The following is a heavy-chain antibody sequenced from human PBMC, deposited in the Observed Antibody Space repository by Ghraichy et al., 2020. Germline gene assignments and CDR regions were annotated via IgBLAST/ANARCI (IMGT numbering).Heavy chain of an antibody. J-gene: IGHJ5*02. D-gene: IGHD4-17*01. CDR3: AKDIDGYYGADP. CDR1: GFTFDDYA. CDR2: ISWNSGSI. V-gene: IGHV3-9*01. Sequence: GGSLRLSCAASGFTFDDYAMHWVRQAPGKGLEWVSGISWNSGSIGYADSVKGRFTISRDNAKNSLYLQMNSLRAEDTALYYCAKDIDGYYGADPWGQGTLVTVSS.